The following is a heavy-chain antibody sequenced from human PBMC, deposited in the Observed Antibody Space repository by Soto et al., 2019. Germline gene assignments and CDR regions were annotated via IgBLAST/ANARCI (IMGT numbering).Heavy chain of an antibody. CDR3: AKGGDDCSGGTCYYYYYGMDV. CDR2: ISGSGDST. Sequence: GSLRLSCAASGFTFSSYVMSWVRQAPGKGLEWVSAISGSGDSTYYADSVKGRITISRDNSKNTLYLQMNSLRAEDTAVYYCAKGGDDCSGGTCYYYYYGMDVWGQGTTVTVSS. CDR1: GFTFSSYV. J-gene: IGHJ6*02. D-gene: IGHD2-15*01. V-gene: IGHV3-23*01.